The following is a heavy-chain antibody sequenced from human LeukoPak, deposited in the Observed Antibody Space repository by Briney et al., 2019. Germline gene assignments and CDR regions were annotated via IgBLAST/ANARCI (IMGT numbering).Heavy chain of an antibody. CDR2: ISSSGSTV. Sequence: GGSLRLSCAASGFTFSDYYMTWIRQAPGKGLEWVSYISSSGSTVYYTDSVKGRFTISRDNAKNSLYLQMNSLRAEDTAVFYCARGLATIPFDYWGQGTLVTVSS. V-gene: IGHV3-11*04. D-gene: IGHD5-24*01. CDR1: GFTFSDYY. J-gene: IGHJ4*02. CDR3: ARGLATIPFDY.